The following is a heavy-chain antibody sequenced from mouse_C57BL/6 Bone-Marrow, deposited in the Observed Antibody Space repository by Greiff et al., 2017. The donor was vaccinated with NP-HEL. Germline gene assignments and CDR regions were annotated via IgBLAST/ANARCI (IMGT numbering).Heavy chain of an antibody. Sequence: EVQVVESGGGLVQPGESLKLSCESNEYEFPSHDMSWVRKTPEKRLELVAAINRDGGSTYYPDNMERRFIISRDNTKTTLYLQMSSLGSEDTALYYCARNYGYDEFDYWGQGTTLTVSS. CDR2: INRDGGST. J-gene: IGHJ2*01. V-gene: IGHV5-2*01. D-gene: IGHD2-2*01. CDR1: EYEFPSHD. CDR3: ARNYGYDEFDY.